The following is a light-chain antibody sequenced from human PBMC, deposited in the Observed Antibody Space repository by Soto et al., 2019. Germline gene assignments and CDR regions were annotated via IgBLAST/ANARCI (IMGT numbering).Light chain of an antibody. J-gene: IGKJ1*01. V-gene: IGKV1-27*01. CDR1: RDIDDY. CDR2: DAS. Sequence: DIQMTQSPPSLSASVVDRVTITCRASRDIDDYLAWYQHIAGKAPKLLIYDASSLQPGVPSRFSGSGSGTYFTLTINSLLPEDVATYYCQKYNKAPWTFGQGTKV. CDR3: QKYNKAPWT.